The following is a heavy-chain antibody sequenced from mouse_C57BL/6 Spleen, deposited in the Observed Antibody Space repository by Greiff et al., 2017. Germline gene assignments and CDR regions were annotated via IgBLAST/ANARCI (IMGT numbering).Heavy chain of an antibody. Sequence: EVMLVESGGGLVKPGGSLKLSCAASGFTFSDSGMHWVRQAPEKGLEWVAYISSGRSTIYYADTVKGRFTISRENAKNTLFLQMTSLRSEDTAMYYCAKSMVTTGYYFDYWGQGTTLTVSS. D-gene: IGHD2-2*01. CDR1: GFTFSDSG. CDR2: ISSGRSTI. CDR3: AKSMVTTGYYFDY. V-gene: IGHV5-17*01. J-gene: IGHJ2*01.